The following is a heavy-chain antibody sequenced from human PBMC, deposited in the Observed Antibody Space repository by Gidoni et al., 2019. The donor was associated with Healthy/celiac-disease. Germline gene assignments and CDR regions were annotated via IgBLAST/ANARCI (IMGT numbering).Heavy chain of an antibody. Sequence: QLQLQESGPGLVKPSETMSLTCTVAGGSISSRSYYWGWIRQPPGKGLEWIGSIYYSGSTYYNPSLKSRVTISVDTSKNQFSLKLSSVPAADTAVYYCAKGPGLKKFDYWGQGTLVTVSS. V-gene: IGHV4-39*01. CDR2: IYYSGST. CDR1: GGSISSRSYY. J-gene: IGHJ4*02. CDR3: AKGPGLKKFDY.